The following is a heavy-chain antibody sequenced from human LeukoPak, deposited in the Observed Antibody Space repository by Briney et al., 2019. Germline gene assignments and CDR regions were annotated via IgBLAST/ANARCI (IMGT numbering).Heavy chain of an antibody. CDR2: MKSGTA. J-gene: IGHJ4*02. CDR3: TTDDYFGSGSYKGY. Sequence: GGSLRLSCVASGFSFSNAYLSWVRQAPGKGLEWVGRMKSGTADYAAPVTGRSTISRDDSKDTLYLQMNNLRTEDTAVYYCTTDDYFGSGSYKGYWGQGTLVTVSS. CDR1: GFSFSNAY. D-gene: IGHD3-10*01. V-gene: IGHV3-15*01.